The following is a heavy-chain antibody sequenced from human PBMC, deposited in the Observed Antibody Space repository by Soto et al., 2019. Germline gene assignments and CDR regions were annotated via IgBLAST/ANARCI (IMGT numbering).Heavy chain of an antibody. CDR2: ISYDGSNK. CDR3: ARAGVGATNYFDY. V-gene: IGHV3-30-3*01. CDR1: GFTFSSYA. D-gene: IGHD1-26*01. J-gene: IGHJ4*02. Sequence: QVQLVESGGGVVQPGRSLRLSCAASGFTFSSYAMHWVRQAPGKGLEWVAVISYDGSNKYYADSVKGRFTISRDNSKNTLYVQMNSLRGEDRAVYYCARAGVGATNYFDYWGQGTLVTVSS.